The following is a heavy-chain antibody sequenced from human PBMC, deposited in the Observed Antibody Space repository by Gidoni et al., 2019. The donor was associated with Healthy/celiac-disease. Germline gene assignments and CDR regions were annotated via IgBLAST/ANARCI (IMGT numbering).Heavy chain of an antibody. Sequence: QVQLVQSGAEVKKPGASVKVSCKASGYTFPGSYMHWVRQAPGQGLEWMGWINLNSGGTNYAQKFQGWVTMTRDTSISTAYMELSRLRSDDTAVYYCAREGGGGALSGEMEFWFDPWGQGTLVTVSS. CDR3: AREGGGGALSGEMEFWFDP. J-gene: IGHJ5*02. V-gene: IGHV1-2*04. CDR2: INLNSGGT. CDR1: GYTFPGSY. D-gene: IGHD2-21*01.